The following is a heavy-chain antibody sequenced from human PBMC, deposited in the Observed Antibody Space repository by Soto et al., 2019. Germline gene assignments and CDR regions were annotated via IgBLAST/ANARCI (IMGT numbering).Heavy chain of an antibody. CDR1: GFTFSGSA. J-gene: IGHJ4*02. D-gene: IGHD2-15*01. Sequence: EVQLVESGGGLVQPGGSLKLSCAASGFTFSGSAMHWVRQASGKGLEWVGRIRSKANSYATAYAASVKGRFTISRDDSKNTAYLQMNSLKTEDTAVYYCTRLGYCSGGSCYAAGWGQGTLVTVSS. CDR3: TRLGYCSGGSCYAAG. CDR2: IRSKANSYAT. V-gene: IGHV3-73*02.